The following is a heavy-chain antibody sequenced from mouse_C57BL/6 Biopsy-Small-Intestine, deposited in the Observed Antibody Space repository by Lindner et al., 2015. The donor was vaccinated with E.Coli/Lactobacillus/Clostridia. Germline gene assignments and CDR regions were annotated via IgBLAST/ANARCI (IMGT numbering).Heavy chain of an antibody. CDR2: INPHNDGT. Sequence: VQLQESGPELVKPGASVKMSCKASGYTFTIYDIYWVKQKPGQGLEWIGHINPHNDGTKYNEKFKGKATLTSDKSSTTAYMELSSLTSVDSAVYYCARDDAAFAYWGQGTLVTVSA. J-gene: IGHJ3*01. V-gene: IGHV1-14*01. CDR3: ARDDAAFAY. CDR1: GYTFTIYD.